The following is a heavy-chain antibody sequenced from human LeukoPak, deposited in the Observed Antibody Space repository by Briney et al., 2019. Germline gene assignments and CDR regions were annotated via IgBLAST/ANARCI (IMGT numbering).Heavy chain of an antibody. D-gene: IGHD3-22*01. CDR1: GGSLSSYY. V-gene: IGHV4-59*08. Sequence: PSETLSLTCTVSGGSLSSYYCSWIRQPPGKGLEWIGYIYYSGSTKYNPSLNNRVTISVDTSKNQVSLNLTSVTAADTAVYYCARLSYYYDSSESDIWGRGTTVTVSS. CDR2: IYYSGST. CDR3: ARLSYYYDSSESDI. J-gene: IGHJ3*02.